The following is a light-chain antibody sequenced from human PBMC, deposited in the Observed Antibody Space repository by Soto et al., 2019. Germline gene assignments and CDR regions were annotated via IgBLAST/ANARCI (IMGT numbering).Light chain of an antibody. CDR2: WAS. J-gene: IGKJ1*01. V-gene: IGKV4-1*01. CDR1: QSVIYSANNKNC. Sequence: DIVMTQSPDSLAVSLGERATINCKSSQSVIYSANNKNCLAWYQQKPGQPPKLLIYWASTRESGVPDRFSDSGSGTDFTLTISSLQAEDVAVYYCQQYLVIPRTFGQGTKVEIK. CDR3: QQYLVIPRT.